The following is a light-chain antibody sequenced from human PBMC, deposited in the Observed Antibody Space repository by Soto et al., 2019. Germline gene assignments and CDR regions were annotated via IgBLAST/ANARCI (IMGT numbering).Light chain of an antibody. CDR1: SSDVGGYNY. J-gene: IGLJ1*01. CDR3: SSYTSSSTPHV. Sequence: QSVLTQPASVSGSPGQSITISCTGTSSDVGGYNYVSWYQQHPGKAPKLMIYEVSNRPLGVSNRFSGSKSGNTASLTISGLQAEDEADYYCSSYTSSSTPHVFGTGTKLTVL. V-gene: IGLV2-14*01. CDR2: EVS.